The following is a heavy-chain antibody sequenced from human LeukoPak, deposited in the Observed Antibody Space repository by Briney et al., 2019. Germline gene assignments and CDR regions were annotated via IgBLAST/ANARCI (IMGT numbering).Heavy chain of an antibody. CDR2: IYYSGST. CDR3: ARQVGMATIHLSRFDP. V-gene: IGHV4-39*01. D-gene: IGHD5-24*01. J-gene: IGHJ5*02. Sequence: PSETLSLTCTVSGGSISISSYYWGWIRQPPGKGLEWIGSIYYSGSTYYNPSLKSRVTISVDTSKNQFSLKLSSVTAADRAVYYCARQVGMATIHLSRFDPWGQGTLVTVSS. CDR1: GGSISISSYY.